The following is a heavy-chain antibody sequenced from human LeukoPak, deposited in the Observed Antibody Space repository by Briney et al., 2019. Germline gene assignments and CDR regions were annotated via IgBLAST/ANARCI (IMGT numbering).Heavy chain of an antibody. D-gene: IGHD2-21*02. V-gene: IGHV3-9*01. CDR3: AKGNCGADCYPDY. CDR2: ISWYSGSI. CDR1: GFTFDDYA. Sequence: GGSLRLSCAASGFTFDDYAMHWVRQAPGKGLEWVSGISWYSGSIAYADSVKGRFTISRDNAKNSLYLQMNSLRPEDTALYYCAKGNCGADCYPDYWGQGTQVTVSS. J-gene: IGHJ4*02.